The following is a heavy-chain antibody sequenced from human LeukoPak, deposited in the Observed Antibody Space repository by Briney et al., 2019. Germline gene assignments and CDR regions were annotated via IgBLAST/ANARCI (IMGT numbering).Heavy chain of an antibody. CDR1: GFTFSSYA. J-gene: IGHJ3*02. Sequence: PGGSLRLCCAASGFTFSSYAMHWVRQAPGKGLEWVAVISYDGSNKYYADSVKGRFTISRDNSKNTLYLQMNSLRAEDTAVYYCARAGAYSGSYRNAFDIWGQGTMVTVSS. CDR2: ISYDGSNK. D-gene: IGHD1-26*01. CDR3: ARAGAYSGSYRNAFDI. V-gene: IGHV3-30-3*01.